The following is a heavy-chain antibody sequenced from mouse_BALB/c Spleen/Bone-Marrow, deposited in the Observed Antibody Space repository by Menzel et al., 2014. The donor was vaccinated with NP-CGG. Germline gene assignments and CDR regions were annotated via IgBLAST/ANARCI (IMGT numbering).Heavy chain of an antibody. CDR3: ARYSYGSRGYYFDY. D-gene: IGHD1-1*01. Sequence: DVQLQESGAELVKPGASVKLSCTASGFNIKDTYMHWVKQRPEQGLEWIGRIDPANGNTKYDPKFQGKATITADTSSNTAYLQLGSLTSEDTAVYYCARYSYGSRGYYFDYWGQGTTLTVSS. J-gene: IGHJ2*01. V-gene: IGHV14-3*02. CDR2: IDPANGNT. CDR1: GFNIKDTY.